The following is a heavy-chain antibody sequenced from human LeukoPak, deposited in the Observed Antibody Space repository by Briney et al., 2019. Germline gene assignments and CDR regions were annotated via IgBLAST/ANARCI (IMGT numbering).Heavy chain of an antibody. CDR1: GGSISSYY. D-gene: IGHD1-26*01. CDR2: IYSSGST. Sequence: SETLSLTCTVSGGSISSYYWSWIRQPPGKGLEWIGFIYSSGSTNSNPSFRSRVTISVDTSKNQFSLKLSSVTAADTAVYFCARGSFYYYFDYWGQGTLLTVSS. J-gene: IGHJ4*02. CDR3: ARGSFYYYFDY. V-gene: IGHV4-59*01.